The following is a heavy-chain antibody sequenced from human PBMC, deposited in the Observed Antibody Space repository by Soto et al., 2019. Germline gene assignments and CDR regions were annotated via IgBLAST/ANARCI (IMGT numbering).Heavy chain of an antibody. Sequence: SETLSLTCAVYGGFFTGYHWSWYGRPPGKGLEWMGENNHGGSTNYNPSLKSRVTISLEMSKNKFSLTLTSVTAADTAVYYCGRGRLPDHWGHGTLVTVSS. CDR2: NNHGGST. J-gene: IGHJ4*01. V-gene: IGHV4-34*01. CDR3: GRGRLPDH. CDR1: GGFFTGYH.